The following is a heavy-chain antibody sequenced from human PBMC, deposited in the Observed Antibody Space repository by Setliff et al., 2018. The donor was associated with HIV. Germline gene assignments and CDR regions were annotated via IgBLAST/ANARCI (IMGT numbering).Heavy chain of an antibody. CDR3: ARKSTLRYYYGSGSLDAFDI. J-gene: IGHJ3*02. D-gene: IGHD3-10*01. CDR1: GGSISSTKW. V-gene: IGHV4-4*02. CDR2: IYQSGTT. Sequence: PSETLSLTCEVSGGSISSTKWWNWVRQPPGKGLEWIGEIYQSGTTNYNPSLKSRVTMSVGTSNNQFSLELSSVTAADTAVYYCARKSTLRYYYGSGSLDAFDIWGQGTKVTVS.